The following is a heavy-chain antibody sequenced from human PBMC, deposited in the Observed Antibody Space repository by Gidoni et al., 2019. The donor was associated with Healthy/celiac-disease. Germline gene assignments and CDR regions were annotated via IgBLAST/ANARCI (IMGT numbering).Heavy chain of an antibody. CDR2: IKQDGSEK. D-gene: IGHD2-2*01. Sequence: EVQLVESGGGLVQPGGSLRLYCAASGCTFSSYWMSWVRQAPGKGLEWVANIKQDGSEKYYVDSVKGRFTISRDNAKNSLYLQMNSLRAEDTAVYYCARRVVLVPGRYYYGMDVWGQGTTVTVSS. J-gene: IGHJ6*02. CDR3: ARRVVLVPGRYYYGMDV. CDR1: GCTFSSYW. V-gene: IGHV3-7*01.